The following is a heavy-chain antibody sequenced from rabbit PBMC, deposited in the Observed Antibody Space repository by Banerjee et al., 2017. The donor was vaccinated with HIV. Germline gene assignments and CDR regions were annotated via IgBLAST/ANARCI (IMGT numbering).Heavy chain of an antibody. CDR1: GFSFSSGYD. D-gene: IGHD1-1*01. J-gene: IGHJ3*01. CDR2: IYTGSGHT. CDR3: ARDLVGGGLYWDL. Sequence: QSLEESGGGLVQPEGSLTLTCKASGFSFSSGYDMCWVRQAPGKGLEWIGCIYTGSGHTYYASWAKGRFTISRASSTTVTLQMTSLTAADTATYFCARDLVGGGLYWDLWGQGTLVTVS. V-gene: IGHV1S40*01.